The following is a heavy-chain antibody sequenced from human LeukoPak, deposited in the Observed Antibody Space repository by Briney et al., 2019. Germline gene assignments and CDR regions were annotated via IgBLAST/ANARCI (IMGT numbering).Heavy chain of an antibody. J-gene: IGHJ4*01. CDR3: ARGGPNPSGWLLDN. CDR1: GYICSHYA. D-gene: IGHD6-19*01. V-gene: IGHV1-3*01. CDR2: IDGDNGRT. Sequence: GASVKVSCKASGYICSHYALHWGRQARGRRLHWMGCIDGDNGRTQYSPSFRGRISITSDISANTAYIEVSSLRSKDTAVYYCARGGPNPSGWLLDNWGHGTLVTVSS.